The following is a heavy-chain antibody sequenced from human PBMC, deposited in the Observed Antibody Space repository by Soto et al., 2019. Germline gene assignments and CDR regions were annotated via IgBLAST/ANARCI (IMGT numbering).Heavy chain of an antibody. D-gene: IGHD3-3*01. Sequence: SVKVSCKASGGTFSSYTISWVRQAPGQGLEWMGRIIPILGIANYAQRFQGRVTITADKSTSTAYMELSSLRSEDTAVYYCARDGITIFGVVTQNWFDPWGQGTLVTGCS. CDR2: IIPILGIA. CDR1: GGTFSSYT. CDR3: ARDGITIFGVVTQNWFDP. J-gene: IGHJ5*02. V-gene: IGHV1-69*04.